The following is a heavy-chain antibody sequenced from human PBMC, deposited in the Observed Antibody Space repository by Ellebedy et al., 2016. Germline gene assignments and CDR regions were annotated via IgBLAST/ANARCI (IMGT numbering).Heavy chain of an antibody. CDR3: ARDLLDSPYYFDY. D-gene: IGHD1-26*01. J-gene: IGHJ4*02. Sequence: SETLSLTCNVSGYSISSGYYWDWIRQPPGKGLEWIGNIYHSGSTYYNPSLKSRVTISVDTSKNQFSLKLTSVTAADMAVYYCARDLLDSPYYFDYWGQGTLVTVSS. V-gene: IGHV4-38-2*02. CDR2: IYHSGST. CDR1: GYSISSGYY.